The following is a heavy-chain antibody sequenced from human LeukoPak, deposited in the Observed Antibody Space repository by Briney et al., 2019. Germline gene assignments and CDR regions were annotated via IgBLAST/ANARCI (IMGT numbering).Heavy chain of an antibody. CDR3: ARDRLRGVVGAVDY. D-gene: IGHD1-26*01. CDR2: INPSGGST. CDR1: GYTFTSFG. Sequence: ASVKVSCKASGYTFTSFGISWVRQAPGQGLEWMGIINPSGGSTSYAQKFQGRVTMTRDTSTSTVYMELSSLRSEDTAVYYCARDRLRGVVGAVDYWGQGTLVTVSS. V-gene: IGHV1-46*01. J-gene: IGHJ4*02.